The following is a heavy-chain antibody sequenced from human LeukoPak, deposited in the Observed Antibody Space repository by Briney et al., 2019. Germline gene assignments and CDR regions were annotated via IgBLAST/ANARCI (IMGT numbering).Heavy chain of an antibody. J-gene: IGHJ4*02. CDR2: INPNSGGT. CDR1: GYTFTSYD. Sequence: ASVKVSCKASGYTFTSYDINWVRQATGQGLEWMGRINPNSGGTNYAQKFQGRVTMTRDTSISTAYMELSRLRSDDTAVYYCARDFRGANDYWGQGTLVTVSS. V-gene: IGHV1-2*06. D-gene: IGHD4/OR15-4a*01. CDR3: ARDFRGANDY.